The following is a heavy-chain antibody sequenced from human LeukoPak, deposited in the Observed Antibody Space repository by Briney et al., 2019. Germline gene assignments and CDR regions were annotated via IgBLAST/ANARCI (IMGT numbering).Heavy chain of an antibody. CDR2: VYPGVST. Sequence: SETLSLTCTVSGGPMYSYYWSWIRQTAGSGLEWIGRVYPGVSTNYNPSLRRRVSMSVDASKNQFALKLSAVTAADTAVYYCARLKYYDSTGYSAGHYMDVWGKGITVTVSS. CDR1: GGPMYSYY. V-gene: IGHV4-4*07. J-gene: IGHJ6*03. CDR3: ARLKYYDSTGYSAGHYMDV. D-gene: IGHD3-22*01.